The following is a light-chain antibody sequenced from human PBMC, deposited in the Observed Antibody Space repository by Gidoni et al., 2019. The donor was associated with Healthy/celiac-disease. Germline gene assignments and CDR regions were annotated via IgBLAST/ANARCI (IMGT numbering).Light chain of an antibody. CDR3: QQSYSTPPX. V-gene: IGKV1-39*01. Sequence: DIQMTQSPSSLSASVGDRVTITCRASQSISSYLNWYQQKPGKAPKLLIYAASSLQSGVPSRFSGSGSGTDFTLTISSLQPEDFATYYCQQSYSTPPXVXQGTXLEI. CDR2: AAS. J-gene: IGKJ2*01. CDR1: QSISSY.